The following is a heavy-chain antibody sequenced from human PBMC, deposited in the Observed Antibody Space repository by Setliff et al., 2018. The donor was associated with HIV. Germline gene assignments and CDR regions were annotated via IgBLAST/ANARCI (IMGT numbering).Heavy chain of an antibody. V-gene: IGHV4-59*01. CDR2: IHYSGST. D-gene: IGHD6-13*01. Sequence: SETLSLTCTVSGASISSYYWSWIRQSPGKRLGWIGYIHYSGSTNYNPSLNSRVAILIDTSKNQFSLKLTSVTAADTAVYYCVGGGYSSPNWFDPWGQGTLVTVSS. CDR1: GASISSYY. CDR3: VGGGYSSPNWFDP. J-gene: IGHJ5*02.